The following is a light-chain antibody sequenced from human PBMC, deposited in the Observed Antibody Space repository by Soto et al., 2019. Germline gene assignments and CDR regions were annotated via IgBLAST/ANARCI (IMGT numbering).Light chain of an antibody. CDR1: SSNIGAGYD. V-gene: IGLV1-40*01. CDR2: GNS. CDR3: QSYDSSLSGNWV. J-gene: IGLJ3*02. Sequence: QSVLTQPPSVSGAPGQRVTISCTGSSSNIGAGYDVHWYQQLPGTAPKLLIYGNSNRPSGVPDRFSGSKSGTSASLAITGLQAEDEADYYCQSYDSSLSGNWVFGGGTSSPS.